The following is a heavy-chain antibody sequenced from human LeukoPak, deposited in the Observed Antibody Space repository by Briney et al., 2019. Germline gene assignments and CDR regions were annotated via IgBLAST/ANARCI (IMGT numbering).Heavy chain of an antibody. Sequence: GGSLRLSCAASGFTFRSYWMYWVRQVPGKGLEYVSRIDNDGSGTTYAGSVKGRLTISRDNGNNGVFLQMNSLRAEDTAMYYCARGGPDHAFDVWGQGTMVTVSS. J-gene: IGHJ3*01. D-gene: IGHD1-14*01. CDR3: ARGGPDHAFDV. CDR2: IDNDGSGT. CDR1: GFTFRSYW. V-gene: IGHV3-74*01.